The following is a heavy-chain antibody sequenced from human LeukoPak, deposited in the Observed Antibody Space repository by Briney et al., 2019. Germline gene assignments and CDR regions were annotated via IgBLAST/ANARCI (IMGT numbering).Heavy chain of an antibody. V-gene: IGHV3-30-3*01. CDR2: ISYDGSNK. Sequence: GGSLRLSCAASGFTFSSYAMHWVRQAPGKGLEWVAVISYDGSNKYYADSVKGRFTISRDNSKNTLYLQMNSLRAEDTAVYYCARGSSSSHYYYGMDVWGQGATVTVSS. CDR3: ARGSSSSHYYYGMDV. CDR1: GFTFSSYA. J-gene: IGHJ6*02. D-gene: IGHD6-6*01.